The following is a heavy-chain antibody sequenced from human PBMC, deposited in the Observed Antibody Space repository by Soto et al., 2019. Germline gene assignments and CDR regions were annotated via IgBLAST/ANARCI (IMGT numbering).Heavy chain of an antibody. CDR1: GGSISSGGYS. Sequence: QLQLQESGSGLVKPSQTLSLTCAVSGGSISSGGYSWSWIRQPPGKGLEWIGYIFPSESTYYTPSLKRRCTISGDRSKHPFSLKLNSVTGADTAVSYCARVPGPWGQGSLVTVSS. V-gene: IGHV4-30-2*01. CDR2: IFPSEST. J-gene: IGHJ5*02. CDR3: ARVPGP.